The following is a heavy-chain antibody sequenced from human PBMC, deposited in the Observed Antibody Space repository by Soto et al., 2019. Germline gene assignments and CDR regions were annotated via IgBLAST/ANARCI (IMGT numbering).Heavy chain of an antibody. Sequence: SETLSLTCAVYGGSFSGYYWSWIRQPPGKGLEWIGEINHSGSTNYNPSLKSRVTISVDTSKNQFSLKLSSVTAADTAVYYCARVRSWCFFDYWGQGTLVTVSS. J-gene: IGHJ4*02. CDR2: INHSGST. CDR3: ARVRSWCFFDY. CDR1: GGSFSGYY. V-gene: IGHV4-34*01. D-gene: IGHD2-15*01.